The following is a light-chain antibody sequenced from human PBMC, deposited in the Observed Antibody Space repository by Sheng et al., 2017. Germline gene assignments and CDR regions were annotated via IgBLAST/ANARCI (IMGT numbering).Light chain of an antibody. Sequence: ETVLTQSPGTLSLSPGERATLSCRASQSVESSNLAWYQQKPGQAPRILIYGASTRVTGIPDRFSGSGSGTDFTLTISRLEPEDFAIYYCQQYGSPYTFGQGTKLEIK. V-gene: IGKV3-20*01. J-gene: IGKJ2*01. CDR1: QSVESSN. CDR2: GAS. CDR3: QQYGSPYT.